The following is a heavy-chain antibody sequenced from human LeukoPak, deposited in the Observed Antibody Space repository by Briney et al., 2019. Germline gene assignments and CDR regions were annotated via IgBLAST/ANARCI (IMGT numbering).Heavy chain of an antibody. CDR3: AKRGGDPSGSAYYYGMDV. Sequence: GGSLRLSCAASGFAVTSYAMNWVRQAPGKGLEWVSVISAGGHSTYFADSVKGRFAISRDNSKNTLYLQMSSLRDDDTAVYYCAKRGGDPSGSAYYYGMDVWGQGTTVTVSS. CDR1: GFAVTSYA. D-gene: IGHD4-17*01. J-gene: IGHJ6*02. V-gene: IGHV3-23*01. CDR2: ISAGGHST.